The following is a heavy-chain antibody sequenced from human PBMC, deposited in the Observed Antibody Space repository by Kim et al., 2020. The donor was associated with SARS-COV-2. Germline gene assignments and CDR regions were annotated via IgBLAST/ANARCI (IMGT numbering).Heavy chain of an antibody. CDR3: AKMGDPVVRGSFKPTYFDY. Sequence: GGSLRLSCAASGFTFSSYAMSWVRQGPGKGLEWVSVISGSGGSTYHVDSVKGRFTISRDNSKNTLYLQMNSLRAEDTAVFYCAKMGDPVVRGSFKPTYFDYWGQGTLVTVSS. D-gene: IGHD3-10*01. J-gene: IGHJ4*02. V-gene: IGHV3-23*01. CDR2: ISGSGGST. CDR1: GFTFSSYA.